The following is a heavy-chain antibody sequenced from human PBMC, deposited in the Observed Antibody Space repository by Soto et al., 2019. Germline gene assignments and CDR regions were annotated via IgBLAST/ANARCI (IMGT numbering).Heavy chain of an antibody. CDR1: GFTFSPYG. CDR2: ISSSGSII. Sequence: GGSLRLSCVASGFTFSPYGMNWVRQAPGKGLEWVSYISSSGSIIYYADSVRGRFTVSRDNAKSTLYLEMDGLRDEDTAVYYCARDRSKLLGVVTHSDDWGQGILVAVSS. J-gene: IGHJ4*02. V-gene: IGHV3-48*02. D-gene: IGHD3-3*01. CDR3: ARDRSKLLGVVTHSDD.